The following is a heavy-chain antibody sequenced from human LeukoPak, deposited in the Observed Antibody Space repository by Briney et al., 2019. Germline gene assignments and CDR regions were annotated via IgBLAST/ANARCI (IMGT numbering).Heavy chain of an antibody. V-gene: IGHV3-21*01. CDR3: ARAPPSIAAAGNGWFDP. CDR2: ISSSSSYI. Sequence: GGSLRLSCAASGFTFSSYSMNWVRQAPGKGLEWVSSISSSSSYIYYADSVKGRFTISRDNAKNSLYLQMNSLRAEDTAVYYCARAPPSIAAAGNGWFDPWGQGTLVTVSS. J-gene: IGHJ5*02. D-gene: IGHD6-13*01. CDR1: GFTFSSYS.